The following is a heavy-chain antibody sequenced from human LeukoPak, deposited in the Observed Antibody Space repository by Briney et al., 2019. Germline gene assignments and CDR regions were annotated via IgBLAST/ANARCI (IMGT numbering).Heavy chain of an antibody. J-gene: IGHJ3*02. D-gene: IGHD3-22*01. Sequence: HSGGSLRLSCAASGFTFSSYSVNWVRQAPGKGLEWVSYISSSSSTIYYADSVKGRFTISRDNAKNSLYLQMNSLRAEDTAVYYCARDGTYYYDSSGFLGDAFDIWGQGTMVTVSS. CDR1: GFTFSSYS. CDR3: ARDGTYYYDSSGFLGDAFDI. CDR2: ISSSSSTI. V-gene: IGHV3-48*04.